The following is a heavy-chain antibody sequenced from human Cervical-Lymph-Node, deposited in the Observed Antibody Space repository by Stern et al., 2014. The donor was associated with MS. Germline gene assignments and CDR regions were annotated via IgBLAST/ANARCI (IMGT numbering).Heavy chain of an antibody. CDR2: IVPLFATA. Sequence: VQLVESGAEVKKPGSSVKVSCKASGGTFSSYAISWVRQAPGHGLEWVGGIVPLFATANYAQKFQGRVTITADESTSTAYMELSSLRSEDTAVYYCAREFNYDSSGYYFYYWGQGTLVTVSS. J-gene: IGHJ4*02. V-gene: IGHV1-69*01. CDR1: GGTFSSYA. D-gene: IGHD3-22*01. CDR3: AREFNYDSSGYYFYY.